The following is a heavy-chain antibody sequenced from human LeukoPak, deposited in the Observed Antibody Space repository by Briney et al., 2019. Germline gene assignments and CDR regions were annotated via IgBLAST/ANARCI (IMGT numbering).Heavy chain of an antibody. CDR2: IYSGGST. CDR3: AREGYFDSSGPSG. Sequence: GGSLRLSCAASGFTVSSNYMSWVRQAPGKGLEWVSLIYSGGSTYYADSVKGRFTISRDNSKNTLYLQMNSLRAEDTAVHYCAREGYFDSSGPSGWGQGTLVTVSS. V-gene: IGHV3-66*01. J-gene: IGHJ4*02. D-gene: IGHD3-22*01. CDR1: GFTVSSNY.